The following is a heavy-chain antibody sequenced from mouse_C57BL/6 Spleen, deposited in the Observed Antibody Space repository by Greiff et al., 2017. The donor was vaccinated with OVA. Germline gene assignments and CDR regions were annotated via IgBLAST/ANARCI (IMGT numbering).Heavy chain of an antibody. CDR1: GYSFTGYY. D-gene: IGHD2-4*01. CDR2: IYPYNGVS. J-gene: IGHJ4*01. V-gene: IGHV1-31*01. CDR3: ARENYDYDRAMDY. Sequence: DVKLVESGPELVKPGASVKISCKASGYSFTGYYMHWVKQSHGNILDWIGYIYPYNGVSSYNQKFKGKATLTVDKSSSTAYMELRSLTSEDSAVYYCARENYDYDRAMDYWGQGTSVTVSS.